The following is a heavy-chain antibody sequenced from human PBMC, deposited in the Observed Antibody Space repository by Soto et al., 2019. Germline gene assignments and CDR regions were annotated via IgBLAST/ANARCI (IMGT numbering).Heavy chain of an antibody. CDR1: GYSISSGYD. CDR3: ARVGPWVPYYYDSSPYTFENWFEP. J-gene: IGHJ5*02. D-gene: IGHD3-22*01. CDR2: IYHGWST. Sequence: LDTLSLTCAVSGYSISSGYDWGWLRQPPGKGLEWIGSIYHGWSTYYNPSLNSRVTLSIDMTNNHVSLILTSVTAADTAVYYCARVGPWVPYYYDSSPYTFENWFEPWGQGTLVTVSS. V-gene: IGHV4-38-2*01.